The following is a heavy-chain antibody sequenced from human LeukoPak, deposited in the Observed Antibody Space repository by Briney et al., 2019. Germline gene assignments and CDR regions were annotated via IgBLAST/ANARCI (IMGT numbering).Heavy chain of an antibody. Sequence: GGSLRLSCAASGFTFSSYAMHWVRQAPGKGLEWVAVISYDGSNKYYADSVKGRFTISRDNSKNTLYLQMNSLRADDTAVYYCAKDTPLCYFDYWGQGTLVTVSS. CDR1: GFTFSSYA. V-gene: IGHV3-30-3*02. CDR2: ISYDGSNK. J-gene: IGHJ4*02. D-gene: IGHD3-16*01. CDR3: AKDTPLCYFDY.